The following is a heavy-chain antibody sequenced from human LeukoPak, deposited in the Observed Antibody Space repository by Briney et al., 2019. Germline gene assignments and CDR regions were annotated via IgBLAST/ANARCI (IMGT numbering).Heavy chain of an antibody. D-gene: IGHD3-10*01. CDR3: ARVRKRGSRVSWAFDI. CDR2: ISSSSSYI. Sequence: PGGSLRLSCAASGFTFSSYSMNWVRQAPGKGLEWVSSISSSSSYIYYADSVKGRFTISRDNAKNSLYLQMNSLRAEDTAVYYCARVRKRGSRVSWAFDIWGQGTMVTVSS. CDR1: GFTFSSYS. J-gene: IGHJ3*02. V-gene: IGHV3-21*01.